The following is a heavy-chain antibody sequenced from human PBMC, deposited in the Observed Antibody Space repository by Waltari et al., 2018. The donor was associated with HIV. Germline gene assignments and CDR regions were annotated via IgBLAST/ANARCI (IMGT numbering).Heavy chain of an antibody. CDR1: GFTFSSYA. V-gene: IGHV3-23*01. CDR2: ITGSGGNT. J-gene: IGHJ6*02. Sequence: EVQLLESGGGLVQPGGSPRLSCAASGFTFSSYAMSWVRQAPGKGLEWVSGITGSGGNTYYADSVKGRFTISRDNSKNTLYLQMNSLRAEDTAVYYCAKAIGGTSGYDGMDVWGQGTTVTVSS. D-gene: IGHD2-2*01. CDR3: AKAIGGTSGYDGMDV.